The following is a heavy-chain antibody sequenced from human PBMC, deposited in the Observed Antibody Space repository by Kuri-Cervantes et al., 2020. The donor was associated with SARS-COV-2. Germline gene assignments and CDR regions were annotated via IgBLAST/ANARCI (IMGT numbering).Heavy chain of an antibody. D-gene: IGHD2-2*01. CDR1: GFTFSSYS. V-gene: IGHV3-64D*06. Sequence: ETLSLTCAASGFTFSSYSMNWVRQAPGKGLEYVSAISSNGGSTYYADSVKGRFTISRDNSKNTLYLQMSSLRAEDTAVYYCVKDGYCSSTSCYAYFDYWGQGTLVTVSS. CDR3: VKDGYCSSTSCYAYFDY. J-gene: IGHJ4*02. CDR2: ISSNGGST.